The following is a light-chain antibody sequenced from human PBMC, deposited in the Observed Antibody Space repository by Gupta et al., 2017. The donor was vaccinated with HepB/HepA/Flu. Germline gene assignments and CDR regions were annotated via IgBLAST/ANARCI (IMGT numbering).Light chain of an antibody. CDR2: QDF. V-gene: IGLV3-1*01. CDR3: PESERSTWV. CDR1: NFGDKF. J-gene: IGLJ3*02. Sequence: SYELTQPPSLSVSPGQTATITCPGENFGDKFTCWYQQKPEQSPVLVIYQDFKRPSGIPERFCGTNCGTTAHTNIGGTQAMEDAYYYCPESERSTWVFGTGTKLTVL.